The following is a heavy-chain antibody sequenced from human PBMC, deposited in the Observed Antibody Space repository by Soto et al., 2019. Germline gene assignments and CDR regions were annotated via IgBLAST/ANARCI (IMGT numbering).Heavy chain of an antibody. V-gene: IGHV3-7*03. J-gene: IGHJ5*02. CDR2: TRQDGGQE. Sequence: PGGSLRLSCAASGFTFSSYWMSWVRQAPGKGLEWVAHTRQDGGQEYYVDSVKGRLTISSDNAKNSLYLQMNSLRVEDTAAYYWARDPNPTVTGLCFDLWGQGSLVTVSS. D-gene: IGHD4-17*01. CDR3: ARDPNPTVTGLCFDL. CDR1: GFTFSSYW.